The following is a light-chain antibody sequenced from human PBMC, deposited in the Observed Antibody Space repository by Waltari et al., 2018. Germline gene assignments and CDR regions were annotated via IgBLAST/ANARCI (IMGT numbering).Light chain of an antibody. CDR3: SSRNGRANQVV. CDR2: GKD. J-gene: IGLJ3*02. V-gene: IGLV3-19*01. Sequence: SSELTQDPAVSVALGQTVRSTCQGDSLRTSYASWYQLKPGQAPVLVIYGKDKRPSGIPDRISGYSSGATSSLTITGAQAEDEADYYCSSRNGRANQVVFAGGTKVTVL. CDR1: SLRTSY.